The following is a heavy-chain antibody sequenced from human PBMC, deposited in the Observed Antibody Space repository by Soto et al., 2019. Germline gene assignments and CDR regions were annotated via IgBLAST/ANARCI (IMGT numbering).Heavy chain of an antibody. CDR3: AKDSTYYDILTGDDIDY. CDR1: GFTFSSYA. CDR2: ISGSGGST. D-gene: IGHD3-9*01. J-gene: IGHJ4*02. Sequence: EVQLLESGGGLVQPGGSLRLSCAVSGFTFSSYAMSWVRQAPGKGLEWVSAISGSGGSTYYADSVKGRFTISRDNSKNTLYLQMNSLRAEDTAVYYCAKDSTYYDILTGDDIDYWGQGTLVTVSS. V-gene: IGHV3-23*01.